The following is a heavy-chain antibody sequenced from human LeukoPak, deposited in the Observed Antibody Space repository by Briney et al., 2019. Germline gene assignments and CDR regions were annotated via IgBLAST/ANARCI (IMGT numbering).Heavy chain of an antibody. CDR1: GYSISSGYY. CDR2: IYHSGST. Sequence: SETLSLTCTVSGYSISSGYYWGWIRQPPGEGLEWIGSIYHSGSTYYNPSLKSRVTISVDTSKNQFSLKLSSVTAADTAVYYCAAQGVAAAEAEYFQHWGQGTLVTVSS. J-gene: IGHJ1*01. V-gene: IGHV4-38-2*02. CDR3: AAQGVAAAEAEYFQH. D-gene: IGHD3-10*01.